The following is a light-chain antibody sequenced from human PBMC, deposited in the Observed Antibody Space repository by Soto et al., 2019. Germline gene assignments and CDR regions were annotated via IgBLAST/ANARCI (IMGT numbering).Light chain of an antibody. CDR3: QKYNSAPFT. V-gene: IGKV1-27*01. CDR1: QAINNY. CDR2: AAS. J-gene: IGKJ3*01. Sequence: DIQMTHSPSSLSASVGDRVTITCRASQAINNYLAWYQQKPGQLPRLLIQAASTLQSGVPSRFSGTKSGIEFTLTISSLQHEDVATYYCQKYNSAPFTFGPGTKVDIK.